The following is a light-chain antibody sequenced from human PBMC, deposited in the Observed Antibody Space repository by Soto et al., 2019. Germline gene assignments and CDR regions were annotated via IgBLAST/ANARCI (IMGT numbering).Light chain of an antibody. CDR3: QRQSSWPRT. Sequence: EIVMTQSPATLSLSPGERATLSCRASQSVSSTLAWYQQKPGQAPRLLIHGTSTRATGIPARFSGSGSGTEFTLTISSLQSEDFAVYYCQRQSSWPRTFGQGTKVDIK. CDR2: GTS. J-gene: IGKJ1*01. CDR1: QSVSST. V-gene: IGKV3-15*01.